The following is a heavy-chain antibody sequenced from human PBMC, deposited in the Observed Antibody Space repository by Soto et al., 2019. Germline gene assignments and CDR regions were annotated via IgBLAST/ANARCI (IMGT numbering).Heavy chain of an antibody. V-gene: IGHV1-58*03. CDR2: IVVGTADT. Sequence: QTQLLQSGPEVKKPGTSVKVSYRASGFAFSTSAVQWLRQARGQRLEWIGWIVVGTADTNYAQKFQERVTITTDSSTNTSYFELGSLRFDDTSVYYCAASTLRPHYYYGMDVWGQGTTVTVSS. CDR1: GFAFSTSA. J-gene: IGHJ6*02. CDR3: AASTLRPHYYYGMDV.